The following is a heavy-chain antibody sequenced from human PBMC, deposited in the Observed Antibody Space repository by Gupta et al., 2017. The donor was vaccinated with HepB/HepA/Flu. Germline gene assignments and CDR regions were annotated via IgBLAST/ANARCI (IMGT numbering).Heavy chain of an antibody. CDR3: ARARSYYYGMDF. CDR2: ISSSDNSI. V-gene: IGHV3-48*03. CDR1: GFPFNGYD. D-gene: IGHD3-10*01. J-gene: IGHJ6*02. Sequence: EVQLVESGGGLVQPGGSLRLSCSASGFPFNGYDMTWVRQAPGRGLEWISYISSSDNSIYYAESVKGRFTISRDNARNSLYLQINSLRAEDTAVYYCARARSYYYGMDFWGQGTTVTVAS.